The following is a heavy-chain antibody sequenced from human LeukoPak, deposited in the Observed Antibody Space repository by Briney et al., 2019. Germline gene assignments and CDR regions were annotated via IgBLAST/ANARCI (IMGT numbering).Heavy chain of an antibody. Sequence: PGGSLRLSCAASGFIFSRYAMSWVRQASGKGLEWVSAIGGDGGSTYSADSVKGRFTISRDDSKNTLYLQMNSLTAEDTAVYYCAKGSAVGRPYYFDSWGQGTLVTVSS. CDR2: IGGDGGST. CDR1: GFIFSRYA. J-gene: IGHJ4*02. D-gene: IGHD6-6*01. V-gene: IGHV3-23*01. CDR3: AKGSAVGRPYYFDS.